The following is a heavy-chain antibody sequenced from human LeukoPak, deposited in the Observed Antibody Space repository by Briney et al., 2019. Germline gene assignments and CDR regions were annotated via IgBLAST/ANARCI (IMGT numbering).Heavy chain of an antibody. D-gene: IGHD1-7*01. CDR2: ISADNGNT. Sequence: ASVKVSCKTSGYTFSSYGVSWVRQAPGQGLEWMGWISADNGNTDYAQKFQGRITMTTDTSTSRADMELRSLRSDDTAVYYCARVHAYCGTSTTSCLDYWGQGTLVTVPS. J-gene: IGHJ4*02. CDR1: GYTFSSYG. CDR3: ARVHAYCGTSTTSCLDY. V-gene: IGHV1-18*01.